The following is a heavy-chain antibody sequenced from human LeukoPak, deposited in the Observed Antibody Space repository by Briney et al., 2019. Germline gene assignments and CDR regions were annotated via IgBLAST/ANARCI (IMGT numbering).Heavy chain of an antibody. CDR3: ARESSSIAARPGIFDY. V-gene: IGHV3-21*01. D-gene: IGHD6-6*01. CDR1: GFTFSDYS. CDR2: ISSGSTYK. Sequence: GGSLRLSCAASGFTFSDYSMNWVRQAPGKGLEWVSSISSGSTYKYYADSVKGRFTISRDNAKNSLYLQMNSLRAEDTAVYYCARESSSIAARPGIFDYWGQGTLVTVSS. J-gene: IGHJ4*02.